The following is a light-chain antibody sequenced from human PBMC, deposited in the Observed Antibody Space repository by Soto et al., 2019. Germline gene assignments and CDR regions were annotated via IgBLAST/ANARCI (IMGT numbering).Light chain of an antibody. CDR2: KVS. Sequence: DVVMTQSPLSLPVTLGQPASISCRSSQSLVYSDGNTYLNWFQQRPGQSPRRLIYKVSIRDSGVPDRFRGSGSGTDFALKISRMEAADVGVYYCMQGAPWPRTFGQGTKVEI. J-gene: IGKJ1*01. CDR1: QSLVYSDGNTY. CDR3: MQGAPWPRT. V-gene: IGKV2-30*01.